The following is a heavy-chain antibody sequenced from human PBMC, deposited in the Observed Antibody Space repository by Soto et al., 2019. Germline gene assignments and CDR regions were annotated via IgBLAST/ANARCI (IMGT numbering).Heavy chain of an antibody. CDR3: VHSRCGGDCLQSYSSHYYYGMDF. D-gene: IGHD2-21*02. CDR2: IYWDGDR. CDR1: GFSLNTRGMD. Sequence: QITLKESGPTLVKPTQTLTLTCTFFGFSLNTRGMDVGWIRQPPGKALEWLALIYWDGDRRYSPSLMSRLTIAKDTSKNQVVLTMTNMDPVDTATYYCVHSRCGGDCLQSYSSHYYYGMDFWGQGTMVTVSS. J-gene: IGHJ6*02. V-gene: IGHV2-5*02.